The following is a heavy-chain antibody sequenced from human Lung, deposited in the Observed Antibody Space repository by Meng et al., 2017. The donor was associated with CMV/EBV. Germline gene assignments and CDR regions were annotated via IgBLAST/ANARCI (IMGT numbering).Heavy chain of an antibody. D-gene: IGHD4-17*01. CDR1: GGSFSSCGFY. CDR2: LNYGGGT. J-gene: IGHJ5*02. V-gene: IGHV4-31*03. CDR3: ARTNYGDYNWFDP. Sequence: QGERRESGPGLVKPSHTLSLTCNVSGGSFSSCGFYWSWIRPDPGKGRKWIVYLNYGGGTYYHPSLRSRVAISIDTSKTQFSLKLTSVTAADTAVYFWARTNYGDYNWFDPWGQGTLVTVSS.